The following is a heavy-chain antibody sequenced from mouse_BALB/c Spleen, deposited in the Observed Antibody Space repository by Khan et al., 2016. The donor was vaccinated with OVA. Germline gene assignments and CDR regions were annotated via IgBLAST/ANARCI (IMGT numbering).Heavy chain of an antibody. V-gene: IGHV1-77*01. J-gene: IGHJ3*01. Sequence: VQLQQSGAELARPGASVKLSCKASGYTFTDYYINWMKQRTGQGLEWIGEIYPGSGNIYYTEKFKGKATLTADKSYSTAYMQLSSLTSEDSAVYCCAREWAAWFPYWGQGTLVTVSA. CDR1: GYTFTDYY. CDR2: IYPGSGNI. CDR3: AREWAAWFPY.